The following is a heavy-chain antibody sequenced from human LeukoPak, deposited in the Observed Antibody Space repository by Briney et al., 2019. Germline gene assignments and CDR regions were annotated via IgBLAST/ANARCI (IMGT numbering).Heavy chain of an antibody. J-gene: IGHJ5*02. Sequence: PSQTLSLTCTVSGGSISSYYWSWIRQPAGKGLEWIGRIYTSGSTNYNPSLKSRVTMSVDTSKNQFSLKLSSVTAADTAVYYCARDLPYDFWSGRFDPWGQGTLVTVSS. V-gene: IGHV4-4*07. D-gene: IGHD3-3*01. CDR3: ARDLPYDFWSGRFDP. CDR1: GGSISSYY. CDR2: IYTSGST.